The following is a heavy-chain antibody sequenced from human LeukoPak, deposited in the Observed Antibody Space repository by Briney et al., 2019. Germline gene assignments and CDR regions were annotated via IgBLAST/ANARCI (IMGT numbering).Heavy chain of an antibody. Sequence: GGSLRLSCAASGFTFSSYSVNWVRQAPGKGLEWVSSISSSSYIYYADSVKGRFTISRDNAKNSLYLQMNSLRAEDTAVYYCARDQVWDSSGWYDYWGQGTLVTVSS. D-gene: IGHD6-19*01. J-gene: IGHJ4*02. CDR1: GFTFSSYS. CDR2: ISSSSYI. CDR3: ARDQVWDSSGWYDY. V-gene: IGHV3-21*01.